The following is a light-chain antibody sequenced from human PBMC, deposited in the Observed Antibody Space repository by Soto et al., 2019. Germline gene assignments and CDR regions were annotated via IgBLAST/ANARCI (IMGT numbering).Light chain of an antibody. J-gene: IGLJ2*01. CDR2: EAS. Sequence: QSVLTQPASVSGSPGQSITISCTGTSSDVGSYNLVSWYQVYPGKAPKVIIYEASKRPSGVSDRFSGSKSGNTASLTISDLQAEDEALYYCCSYAGSVTVPFGGETKLTVL. CDR1: SSDVGSYNL. V-gene: IGLV2-23*02. CDR3: CSYAGSVTVP.